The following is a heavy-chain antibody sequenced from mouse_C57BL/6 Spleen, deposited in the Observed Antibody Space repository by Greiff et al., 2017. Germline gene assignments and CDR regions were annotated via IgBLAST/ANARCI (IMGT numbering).Heavy chain of an antibody. J-gene: IGHJ1*03. CDR2: IDPETGGP. D-gene: IGHD4-1*01. CDR3: TRETWDLDFEV. CDR1: GYTFTDYE. Sequence: QVQLQQSGAELVRPGASVTLSCKASGYTFTDYEMHWVKQTPVHGLEWIGAIDPETGGPAYNQKFKGKAILTADKSSSTAYMELRSLTSEDSAVYYCTRETWDLDFEVWGTGTTVTVSS. V-gene: IGHV1-15*01.